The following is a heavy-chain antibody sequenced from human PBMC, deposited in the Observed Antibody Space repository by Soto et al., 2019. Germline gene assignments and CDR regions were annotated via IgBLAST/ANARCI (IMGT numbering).Heavy chain of an antibody. CDR2: IYWDDDK. Sequence: QITLKESGPTLVKPTQTLTLTCTFSGFSLSTSGVGVGWIRQPPGKALEWLALIYWDDDKRYSPSLKSRLTITQDTSKNQVVLTMTNMDPVDTATYYCAHTGSYDFWSGYYLFDYWGQGTLVTVAS. V-gene: IGHV2-5*02. CDR3: AHTGSYDFWSGYYLFDY. CDR1: GFSLSTSGVG. D-gene: IGHD3-3*01. J-gene: IGHJ4*02.